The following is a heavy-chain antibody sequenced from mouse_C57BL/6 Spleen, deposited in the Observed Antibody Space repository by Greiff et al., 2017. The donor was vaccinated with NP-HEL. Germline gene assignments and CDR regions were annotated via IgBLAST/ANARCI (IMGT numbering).Heavy chain of an antibody. CDR3: ASSDYDGFSSWFAY. J-gene: IGHJ3*01. CDR2: IDPSDSYT. CDR1: GYTFTSYW. D-gene: IGHD2-4*01. V-gene: IGHV1-59*01. Sequence: QVQLQQPGAELVRPGPSVKLSCKASGYTFTSYWMHWVKQRPGQGLEWIGVIDPSDSYTNYNQKFKGKATLTVDTSSSTAYMQLSSLTSEDSAVYYGASSDYDGFSSWFAYWGQGTLVTVSA.